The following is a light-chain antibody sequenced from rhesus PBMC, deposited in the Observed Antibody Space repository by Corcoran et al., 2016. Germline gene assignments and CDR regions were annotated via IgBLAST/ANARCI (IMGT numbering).Light chain of an antibody. V-gene: IGKV3-42*03. CDR2: GAS. CDR1: QSVSSR. J-gene: IGKJ1*01. Sequence: EIVLTQSPATLSLSPGERATLSCRASQSVSSRLAWYQQKPDKATRLLFDGASRRATGIPDRFSGSGSGTDFKLTISSLEPEDFVVDYCQQYGSWPQTFGQGTKGEIK. CDR3: QQYGSWPQT.